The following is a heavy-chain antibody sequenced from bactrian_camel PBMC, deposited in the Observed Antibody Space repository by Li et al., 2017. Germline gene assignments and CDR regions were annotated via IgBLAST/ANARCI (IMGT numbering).Heavy chain of an antibody. CDR1: PYTGSFC. V-gene: IGHV3S67*01. J-gene: IGHJ4*01. Sequence: VQLVESGGGLVQPGGSLRLSCAASPYTGSFCMGWFRQIPGKQREAVASISGSGGLKQYANSVKGRFTISKDYGKNTLNLRMNNLKPDDTATYYCAAVLPSPDLKSSSDSDCALDGYKYWGQGTQVTVS. CDR2: ISGSGGLK. D-gene: IGHD3*01. CDR3: AAVLPSPDLKSSSDSDCALDGYKY.